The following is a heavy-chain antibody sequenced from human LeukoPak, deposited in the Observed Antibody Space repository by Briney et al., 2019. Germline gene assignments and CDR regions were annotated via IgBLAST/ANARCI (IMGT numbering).Heavy chain of an antibody. CDR2: INPSGGST. CDR1: GYTFTSYY. V-gene: IGHV1-46*01. D-gene: IGHD6-13*01. CDR3: FLAAAGIFDY. J-gene: IGHJ4*02. Sequence: ASVKVSCKASGYTFTSYYMHWVRQAPRQGLEWMGIINPSGGSTSYAQKFQGRVTMTRDTSTSTVYMELSSLRSEDTAVYYCFLAAAGIFDYWGQGTLVTVSS.